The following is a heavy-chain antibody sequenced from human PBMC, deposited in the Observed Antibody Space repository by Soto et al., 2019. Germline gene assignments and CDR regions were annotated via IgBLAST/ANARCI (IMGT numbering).Heavy chain of an antibody. CDR3: ARGPLRRRYGDV. CDR2: INHSGST. Sequence: PSETLSLTCSVSGGSISGYYWSWIRQPPGKGLEWIGEINHSGSTNYNPSLKSRVTISVDTSKNQFSLKLSSVTAADTAVYYCARGPLRRRYGDVWGQGTTVTVSS. V-gene: IGHV4-34*01. CDR1: GGSISGYY. J-gene: IGHJ6*02. D-gene: IGHD1-20*01.